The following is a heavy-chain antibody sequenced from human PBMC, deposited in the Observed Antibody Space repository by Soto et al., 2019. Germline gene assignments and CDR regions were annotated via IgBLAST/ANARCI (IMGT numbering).Heavy chain of an antibody. CDR3: ASMTKVYYYYGMDV. Sequence: SETLSLTCAVYGEFFSGYSWSWLRQPPGKGLEWIGEINHSGSTSYNPSLKSRVIISVDTSKNHFSLNVTSVTAADTAVYYCASMTKVYYYYGMDVWGQGTTVTVS. V-gene: IGHV4-34*01. CDR2: INHSGST. D-gene: IGHD3-16*01. CDR1: GEFFSGYS. J-gene: IGHJ6*02.